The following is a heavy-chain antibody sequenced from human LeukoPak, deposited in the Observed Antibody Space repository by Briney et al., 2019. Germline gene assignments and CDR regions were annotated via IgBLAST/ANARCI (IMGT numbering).Heavy chain of an antibody. J-gene: IGHJ4*02. CDR2: INHSGST. CDR3: ARGGIAVAGTAY. D-gene: IGHD6-19*01. CDR1: GGSFSGYY. V-gene: IGHV4-34*01. Sequence: SETLSLTCAVYGGSFSGYYWSWIRQPPGKGLEWIGEINHSGSTNYNPSLKSRVTISVDTSKNQFSLKLSSETAADTAAYYCARGGIAVAGTAYWGQGTLVTVSA.